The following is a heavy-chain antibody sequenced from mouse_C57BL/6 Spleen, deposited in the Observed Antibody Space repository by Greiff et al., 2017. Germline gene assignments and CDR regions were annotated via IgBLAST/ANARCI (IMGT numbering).Heavy chain of an antibody. J-gene: IGHJ4*01. V-gene: IGHV1-50*01. Sequence: QVQLQQPGAELVKPGASVKLSCKASGYTFTSYWLQWVQQRPGQGLDWTGEINPSDSYTNYNQKFKGTATLTVDTSSSTAYMQLSSLTSEDSVVYYCARRGITTVVATPYYYAMDYWCQGTSVTVSS. CDR3: ARRGITTVVATPYYYAMDY. CDR1: GYTFTSYW. D-gene: IGHD1-1*01. CDR2: INPSDSYT.